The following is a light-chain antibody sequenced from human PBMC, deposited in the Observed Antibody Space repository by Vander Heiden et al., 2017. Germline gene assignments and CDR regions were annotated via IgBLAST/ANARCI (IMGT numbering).Light chain of an antibody. CDR1: QSISSY. CDR3: QQSYSTPEMYT. V-gene: IGKV1-39*01. Sequence: SPSSLSASVGDRVTITCRASQSISSYLNWYQQKPRKAPKLLIYAASSLQSGVPSRFSGSGSGTDFTLTISSLQPEDFATYYCQQSYSTPEMYTFGQGTKLEIK. CDR2: AAS. J-gene: IGKJ2*01.